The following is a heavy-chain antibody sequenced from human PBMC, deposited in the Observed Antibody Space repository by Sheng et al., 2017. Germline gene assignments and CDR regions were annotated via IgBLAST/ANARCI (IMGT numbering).Heavy chain of an antibody. Sequence: QLQLQESGPGLVKPSETLSLTCTVSGGSISSSSYYWGWIRQPPGKGLEWIGSIYYSGSTYYNPSLKSRVTISVDTSKNQFSLKLSSVTAADTAVYYCASSMVRGVITKFGYWGQGTLVTVSS. CDR3: ASSMVRGVITKFGY. CDR2: IYYSGST. CDR1: GGSISSSSYY. V-gene: IGHV4-39*07. D-gene: IGHD3-10*01. J-gene: IGHJ4*02.